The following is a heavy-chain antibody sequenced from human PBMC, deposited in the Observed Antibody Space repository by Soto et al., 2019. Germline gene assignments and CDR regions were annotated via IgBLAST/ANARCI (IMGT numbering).Heavy chain of an antibody. CDR1: GYTFTSYD. Sequence: ASVKVSCKAPGYTFTSYDINWVRQATGQGLEWMGWMNPNSGNTGYAQKFQGRVTMTRNTSISTAYMELSSLRSEDTAVYYCARTEAGYYGFYGMDVWGQGTTVTVSS. D-gene: IGHD3-10*01. CDR2: MNPNSGNT. J-gene: IGHJ6*02. V-gene: IGHV1-8*01. CDR3: ARTEAGYYGFYGMDV.